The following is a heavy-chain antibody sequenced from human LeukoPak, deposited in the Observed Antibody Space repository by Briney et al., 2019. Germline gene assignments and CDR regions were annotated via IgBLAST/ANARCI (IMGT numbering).Heavy chain of an antibody. CDR2: IYYSGST. CDR1: GGSISSYY. CDR3: ARDRRPIGIVDY. Sequence: PSETLSLTCTVSGGSISSYYWSWIRQPPGKGLEWIGYIYYSGSTNYNPSLESRVTISVDTSKNQFSLKLSSVTAADTAVYYCARDRRPIGIVDYWGQGTLVTVSS. V-gene: IGHV4-59*01. D-gene: IGHD1-26*01. J-gene: IGHJ4*02.